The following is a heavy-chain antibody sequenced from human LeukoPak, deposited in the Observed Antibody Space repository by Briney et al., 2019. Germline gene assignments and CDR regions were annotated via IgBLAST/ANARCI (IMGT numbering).Heavy chain of an antibody. J-gene: IGHJ4*02. CDR1: GFTFSSYS. CDR2: ISSSSSTI. Sequence: PGGSLRLSCAASGFTFSSYSMNWVRQAPGKGLEWVSYISSSSSTIYYADSVKGRFTISRDSVKNSLYLQMNSLRAEDTAVYYCARDRWNAGSGYFDYWGQGTLVTVSS. D-gene: IGHD1-1*01. V-gene: IGHV3-48*01. CDR3: ARDRWNAGSGYFDY.